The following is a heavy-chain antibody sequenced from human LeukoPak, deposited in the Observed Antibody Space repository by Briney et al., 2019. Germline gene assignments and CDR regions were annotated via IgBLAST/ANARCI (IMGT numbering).Heavy chain of an antibody. D-gene: IGHD1-1*01. CDR1: GGTFSSYA. Sequence: ASVKVSCKASGGTFSSYAISWVRQAPGQGLEWMGIINPSGGSTSYAQKFQGRVTMTRDTSTSTVYMELSSLRSEDTAVYYCARERPAHDAFDIWGQGTMVTVSS. V-gene: IGHV1-46*01. CDR2: INPSGGST. CDR3: ARERPAHDAFDI. J-gene: IGHJ3*02.